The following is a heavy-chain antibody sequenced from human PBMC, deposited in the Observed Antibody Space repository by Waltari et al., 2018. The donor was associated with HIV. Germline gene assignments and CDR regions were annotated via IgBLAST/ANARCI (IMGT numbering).Heavy chain of an antibody. Sequence: QVQLVASGGGVVQPGRSLRLSCASSGFPFSSHGMLCVRQGPGKGLEWVAVIWYDGSNKYYADSGKGRFTISRDNYKNTLYLQMNSLRAEDTAVYYCARDRTSLRYFDWLDYWGQGTLVTVSS. J-gene: IGHJ4*02. CDR2: IWYDGSNK. V-gene: IGHV3-33*01. CDR1: GFPFSSHG. D-gene: IGHD3-9*01. CDR3: ARDRTSLRYFDWLDY.